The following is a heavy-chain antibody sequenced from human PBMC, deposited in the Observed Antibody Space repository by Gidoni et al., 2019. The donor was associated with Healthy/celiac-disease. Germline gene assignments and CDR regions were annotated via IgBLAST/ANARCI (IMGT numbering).Heavy chain of an antibody. CDR2: FIPIFGTA. Sequence: QVQLVQSGAEVKKPGSSVKVSCKASGGTFSSYAISWVRQAPGQGLEGMGGFIPIFGTANYEQKFQGRVTITADESTSTAYMELSSLRSEDTAVYYCARAALVRYDSSGYHSRSWYFDLWGRGTLVTVSS. V-gene: IGHV1-69*01. J-gene: IGHJ2*01. D-gene: IGHD3-22*01. CDR1: GGTFSSYA. CDR3: ARAALVRYDSSGYHSRSWYFDL.